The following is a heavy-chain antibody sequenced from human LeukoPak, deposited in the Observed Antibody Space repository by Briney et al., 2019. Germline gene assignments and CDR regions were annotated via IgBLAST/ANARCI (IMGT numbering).Heavy chain of an antibody. V-gene: IGHV4-34*01. CDR3: ARDNLLGDSASWFDP. J-gene: IGHJ5*02. D-gene: IGHD5-12*01. Sequence: SETLSLTCAVYGGSFSGYYWSWIRQPPGKGLEWIGEINHSGSTNYNPSLKSRVTISVDTSKNQFSLKLSSVTAADTAVYYCARDNLLGDSASWFDPWGQGTLVTVSS. CDR2: INHSGST. CDR1: GGSFSGYY.